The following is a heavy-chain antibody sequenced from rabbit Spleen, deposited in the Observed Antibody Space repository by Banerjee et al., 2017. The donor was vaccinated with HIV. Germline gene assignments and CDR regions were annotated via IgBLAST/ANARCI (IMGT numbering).Heavy chain of an antibody. CDR1: GFSFSSGYW. V-gene: IGHV1S40*01. J-gene: IGHJ2*01. Sequence: QSLEESGGDLVKPGASLTLTCTASGFSFSSGYWICWVRQAPGKGLEWIACMSAGSSGSTYYASWAKGRFTISKTSSTTVTLQMTSLTAADTATYFCARDFPFNGNSPDKILWGPGTLVTVS. CDR3: ARDFPFNGNSPDKIL. CDR2: MSAGSSGST. D-gene: IGHD4-2*01.